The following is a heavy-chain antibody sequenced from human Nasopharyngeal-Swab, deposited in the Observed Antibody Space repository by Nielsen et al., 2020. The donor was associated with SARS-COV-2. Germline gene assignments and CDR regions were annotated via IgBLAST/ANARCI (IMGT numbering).Heavy chain of an antibody. CDR2: MNPNSGNT. CDR3: ARGQFRSPSDY. CDR1: GYTFNNYY. J-gene: IGHJ4*02. V-gene: IGHV1-8*02. Sequence: VKVSCKSSGYTFNNYYIHWVRQAPGQGLEWMGWMNPNSGNTGYAQKFQGRVTMTRNTSISTAYMELSSLRSEDTAVYYCARGQFRSPSDYWGQGTLVTVSS.